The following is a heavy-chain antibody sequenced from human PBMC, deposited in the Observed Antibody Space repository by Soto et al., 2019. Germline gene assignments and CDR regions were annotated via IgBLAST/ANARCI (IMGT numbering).Heavy chain of an antibody. J-gene: IGHJ4*02. CDR3: VRDPSNSPEYFNY. Sequence: KPSETLSLTCTVSGGAIRSDDYYWSWIRHPPGKGLEWIGYIYYTGTTNYNPSLQSRVTISMDTSKNQFSLKLSSVNAADTAVYYCVRDPSNSPEYFNYWGQGTLVTVSS. CDR2: IYYTGTT. CDR1: GGAIRSDDYY. V-gene: IGHV4-30-4*01. D-gene: IGHD6-6*01.